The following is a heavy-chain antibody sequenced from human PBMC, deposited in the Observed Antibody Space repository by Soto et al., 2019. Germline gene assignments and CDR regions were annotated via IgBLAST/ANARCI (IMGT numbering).Heavy chain of an antibody. CDR1: GGTFSSYA. Sequence: ASVKVSCKASGGTFSSYAISWVRQAPGQGLEWMGGIIPIFGTANYAQKFQGRVTITADKSTSTAYMELSSLRSEDTAVYYCARGGAYYYDNSGSTFDPWGQGTLVTVSS. CDR2: IIPIFGTA. D-gene: IGHD3-22*01. V-gene: IGHV1-69*06. CDR3: ARGGAYYYDNSGSTFDP. J-gene: IGHJ5*02.